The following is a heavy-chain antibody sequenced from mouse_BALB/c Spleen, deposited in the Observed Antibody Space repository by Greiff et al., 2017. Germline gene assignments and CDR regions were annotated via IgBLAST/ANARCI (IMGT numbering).Heavy chain of an antibody. CDR1: GYTFTDYA. Sequence: QVQLKESGAELVRPGVSVKISCKGSGYTFTDYAMHWVKQSHAKSLEWIGVISTYYGDASYNQKFKGKATMTVDKSSSTAYMELARLTSEDSAIYYCARGLHYYGSSYGFAYWGQGTLVTVSA. CDR3: ARGLHYYGSSYGFAY. J-gene: IGHJ3*01. D-gene: IGHD1-1*01. V-gene: IGHV1S137*01. CDR2: ISTYYGDA.